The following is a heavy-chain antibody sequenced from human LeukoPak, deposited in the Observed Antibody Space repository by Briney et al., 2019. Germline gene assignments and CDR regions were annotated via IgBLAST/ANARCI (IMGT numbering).Heavy chain of an antibody. D-gene: IGHD3-22*01. CDR1: GFTFNSYR. V-gene: IGHV3-21*04. CDR3: AKKGYDSSRVLGGWYFDL. Sequence: KPGGSLRLSCAASGFTFNSYRMNWVRQAPGKGLEWVSSIDGTSTNIYYADSVKGQFTISRDNAKNSVYLQMNSLRAEDTAVYYCAKKGYDSSRVLGGWYFDLWGRGTLVTVSS. J-gene: IGHJ2*01. CDR2: IDGTSTNI.